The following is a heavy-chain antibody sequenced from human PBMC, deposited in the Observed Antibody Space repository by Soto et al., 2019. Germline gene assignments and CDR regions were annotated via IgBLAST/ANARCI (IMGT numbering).Heavy chain of an antibody. Sequence: SETLSLTCAVSGGSISSRDWWTWVRQAPGKGLEWIGKIYHSGGTNYSPSLKSRVTISIDKSKKHFSLKLSSVTAADTAVYFCAAGNVDSMLESWGRGTLVTVSS. CDR2: IYHSGGT. D-gene: IGHD3-3*01. V-gene: IGHV4-4*02. J-gene: IGHJ4*02. CDR1: GGSISSRDW. CDR3: AAGNVDSMLES.